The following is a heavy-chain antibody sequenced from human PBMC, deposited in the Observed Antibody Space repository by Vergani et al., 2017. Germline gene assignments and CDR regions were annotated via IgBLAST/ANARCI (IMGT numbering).Heavy chain of an antibody. CDR1: GGSISSYY. Sequence: QVQLQESGPGLVKPSETLSLTCTVSGGSISSYYWSWIRQPPGKGLEWIGYIYYSGSTNYNPSLKSRVTISVDTSKNQFSLKLSSVTAADTAVYYCASLATVTTFWGXFDPWGQGTLVTVSS. CDR3: ASLATVTTFWGXFDP. CDR2: IYYSGST. J-gene: IGHJ5*02. V-gene: IGHV4-59*01. D-gene: IGHD4-17*01.